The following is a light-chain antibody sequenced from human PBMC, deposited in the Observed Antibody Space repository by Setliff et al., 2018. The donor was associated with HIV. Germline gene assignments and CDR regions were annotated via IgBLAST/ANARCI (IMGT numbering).Light chain of an antibody. V-gene: IGLV2-14*01. CDR2: DVS. CDR1: SSDVGGYNY. J-gene: IGLJ2*01. CDR3: SSYTGSSTL. Sequence: QYALTQPASVSGSPGQSITISCTGTSSDVGGYNYVSWYQQHPGKAPKLMIHDVSNRPSGVSNRFSGSKSGNTASLTISGLQAEDEADYYCSSYTGSSTLFGGGTK.